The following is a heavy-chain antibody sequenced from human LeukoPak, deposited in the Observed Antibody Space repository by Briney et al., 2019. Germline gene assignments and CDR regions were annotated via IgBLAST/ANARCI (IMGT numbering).Heavy chain of an antibody. D-gene: IGHD4-23*01. CDR2: ISSSSSYI. Sequence: GGSLRLSCAASGFTFSSYSMNWVRQAPEKGLEWVSSISSSSSYIYYADSVKGRFTISRDNAKNSLYLQMNSLRAEDTAVYYCARVGYGGNSEYSDYWGQGTLVTVSS. CDR3: ARVGYGGNSEYSDY. J-gene: IGHJ4*02. V-gene: IGHV3-21*01. CDR1: GFTFSSYS.